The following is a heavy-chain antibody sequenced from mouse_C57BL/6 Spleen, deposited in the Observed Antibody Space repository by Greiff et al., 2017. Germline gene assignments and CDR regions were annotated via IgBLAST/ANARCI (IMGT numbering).Heavy chain of an antibody. CDR3: ARTQSYGSSYAMDY. CDR2: IHPNSGST. J-gene: IGHJ4*01. V-gene: IGHV1-64*01. CDR1: GYTFTSYW. Sequence: QVQLQQPGAELVKPGASVKLSCKASGYTFTSYWMHWVKQRPGQGLEWIGMIHPNSGSTNYNEKFKSKATLTVDKSSSTAYMQLSSLTSEDSAVYYCARTQSYGSSYAMDYWGQGTSVTVSS. D-gene: IGHD1-1*01.